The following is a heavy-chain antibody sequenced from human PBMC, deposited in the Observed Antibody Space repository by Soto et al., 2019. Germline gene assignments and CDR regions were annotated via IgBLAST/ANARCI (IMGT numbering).Heavy chain of an antibody. Sequence: QVQLVQSGAEVKKPGSSVKVSCTASGGSLSNFGISWVRQAPGQGLEWMGAIIPVFGTPNYAQKFQDRVTINADKSTTTVYMEVRSLTSEDTAVYYCARGDATKIVVTTYSAMDVWGQGTTVTVSS. CDR3: ARGDATKIVVTTYSAMDV. CDR2: IIPVFGTP. D-gene: IGHD3-22*01. V-gene: IGHV1-69*14. CDR1: GGSLSNFG. J-gene: IGHJ6*02.